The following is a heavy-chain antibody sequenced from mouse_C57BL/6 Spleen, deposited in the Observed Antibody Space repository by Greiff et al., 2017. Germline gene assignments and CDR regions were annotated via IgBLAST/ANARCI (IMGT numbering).Heavy chain of an antibody. D-gene: IGHD1-1*01. CDR3: TGGTVVDFDY. CDR1: GFTFSNYW. CDR2: IRLKSDNYAT. Sequence: EVQLVESGGGLVQPGGSMKLSCVASGFTFSNYWMNWVRQSPEKGLEWVAQIRLKSDNYATHYAESVKGRFTISRDDSKSSVYLQMNNLRAEDTGIYYCTGGTVVDFDYWGQGTTLTVSS. V-gene: IGHV6-3*01. J-gene: IGHJ2*01.